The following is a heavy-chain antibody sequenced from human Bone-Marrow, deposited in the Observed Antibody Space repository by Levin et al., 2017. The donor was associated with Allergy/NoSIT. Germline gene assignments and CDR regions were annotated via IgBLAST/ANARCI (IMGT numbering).Heavy chain of an antibody. CDR2: ISTSSAYI. D-gene: IGHD3-10*01. CDR1: GFTFSSRT. V-gene: IGHV3-21*01. Sequence: GESLKISCAASGFTFSSRTMNWVRQAPGKGLEWVSAISTSSAYIYYADSVKGRFTISRDNSKNSLYLQMSSLRAEDTAVYYCASSDTGDFDNWGQGTLVTVSS. CDR3: ASSDTGDFDN. J-gene: IGHJ4*02.